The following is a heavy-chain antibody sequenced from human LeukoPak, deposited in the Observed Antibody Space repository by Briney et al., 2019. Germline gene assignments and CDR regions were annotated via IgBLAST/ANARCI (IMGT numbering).Heavy chain of an antibody. V-gene: IGHV4-59*11. Sequence: PSETLSLTCTVSGGSISSHYWSWIRQPPGKGLEWIGYIYYSGSTNYNPSLKSRVTISVDTSKNQFSLKLSSVTAADTAVYYCARGRSITIFGVVWSRYYYYYYMDVWGKGTTVTVSS. CDR3: ARGRSITIFGVVWSRYYYYYYMDV. CDR2: IYYSGST. CDR1: GGSISSHY. D-gene: IGHD3-3*01. J-gene: IGHJ6*03.